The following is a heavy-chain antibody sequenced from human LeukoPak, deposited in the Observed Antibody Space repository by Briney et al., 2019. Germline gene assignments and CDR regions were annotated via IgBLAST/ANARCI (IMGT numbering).Heavy chain of an antibody. J-gene: IGHJ1*01. D-gene: IGHD3-22*01. CDR2: IYYSGRT. CDR1: GDSVSRSDSY. V-gene: IGHV4-39*01. CDR3: ARRRYYDGSGYLE. Sequence: SETLSLTCSVSGDSVSRSDSYWDWIRQPPGKGLEWIGTIYYSGRTYYSPSLKSRVTMSVDPSDNQFSLNLRSVTAADTALYYCARRRYYDGSGYLEWGQGTLLSVSS.